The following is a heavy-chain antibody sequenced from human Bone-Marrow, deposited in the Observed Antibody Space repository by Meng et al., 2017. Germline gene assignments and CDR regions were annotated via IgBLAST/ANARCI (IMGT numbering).Heavy chain of an antibody. CDR1: GGTFSSYA. D-gene: IGHD4-17*01. CDR2: IIPIFGTA. CDR3: ARDQLHGSGGDYHRDVYYYYGMDV. J-gene: IGHJ6*02. V-gene: IGHV1-69*13. Sequence: VKVSCKASGGTFSSYAISWVRQAPGQGLEWMGGIIPIFGTANYAQKFQGRVTITADESTSTAYMELSSLRSEDTAVYYCARDQLHGSGGDYHRDVYYYYGMDVWGQGTTVTVSS.